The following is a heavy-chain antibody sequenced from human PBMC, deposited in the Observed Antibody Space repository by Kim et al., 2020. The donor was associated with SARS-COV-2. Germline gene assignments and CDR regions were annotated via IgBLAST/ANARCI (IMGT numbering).Heavy chain of an antibody. D-gene: IGHD3-16*01. Sequence: GGSLRLSCEGSGFDFDTFAITWVRQAPGKGLEWVSRITAHNVVMYYANSVKGRFTASRDNSKAYLQLKGLRVEDTAMYYCAKVLQSDAYWAAMDVWGQGTAVTVSS. J-gene: IGHJ6*02. CDR3: AKVLQSDAYWAAMDV. V-gene: IGHV3-23*01. CDR2: ITAHNVVM. CDR1: GFDFDTFA.